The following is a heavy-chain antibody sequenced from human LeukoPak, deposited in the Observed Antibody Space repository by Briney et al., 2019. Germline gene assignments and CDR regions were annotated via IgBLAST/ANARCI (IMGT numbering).Heavy chain of an antibody. CDR3: ARGFLAGYYYDSRGALDY. Sequence: GASVKVSCKASGYTFTSYGISWVRQAPGQGLEWMGWISAYNGNTNYAQKLQGRVTMTTDTSTSTAYMELRSLRSDDTAVYYCARGFLAGYYYDSRGALDYWGQGTLVTVSS. V-gene: IGHV1-18*01. CDR2: ISAYNGNT. CDR1: GYTFTSYG. D-gene: IGHD3-22*01. J-gene: IGHJ4*02.